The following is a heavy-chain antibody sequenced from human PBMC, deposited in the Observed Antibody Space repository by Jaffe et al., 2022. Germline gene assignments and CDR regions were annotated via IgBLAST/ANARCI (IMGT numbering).Heavy chain of an antibody. J-gene: IGHJ5*02. CDR3: ARGLRRFNSDIVVVVAATDRPNWFDP. D-gene: IGHD2-15*01. CDR2: INHSGST. CDR1: GGSFSGYY. V-gene: IGHV4-34*01. Sequence: QVQLQQWGAGLLKPSETLSLTCAVYGGSFSGYYWSWIRQPPGKGLEWIGEINHSGSTNYNPSLKSRVTISVDTSKNQFSLKLSSVTAADTAVYYCARGLRRFNSDIVVVVAATDRPNWFDPWGQGTLVTVSS.